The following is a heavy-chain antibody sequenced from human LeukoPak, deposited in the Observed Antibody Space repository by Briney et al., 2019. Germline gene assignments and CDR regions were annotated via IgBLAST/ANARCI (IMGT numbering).Heavy chain of an antibody. Sequence: PGGSLRLSCAASGFTVSSNYMSWVRQAPGKGLEWVSVIYSGGSTYYADSVKGRFTISRDNSKNTLYLQMNSLRAADTAVYYCARVDSSAQGGACDYWGQGTLVTVSS. D-gene: IGHD3-22*01. CDR3: ARVDSSAQGGACDY. CDR1: GFTVSSNY. J-gene: IGHJ4*02. CDR2: IYSGGST. V-gene: IGHV3-53*01.